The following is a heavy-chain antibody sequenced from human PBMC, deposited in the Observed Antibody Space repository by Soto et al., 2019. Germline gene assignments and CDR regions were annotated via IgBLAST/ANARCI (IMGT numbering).Heavy chain of an antibody. CDR2: MYYSGST. Sequence: QVQLRASGPGLVKPSQTLSLTCTVSGGSINSGGYYWNWIRQHPGKGLEWIEYMYYSGSTYYNPFLRSRVIRSADTSENHFSLKLSSVTAADTAVYFCARGYRQSGYSSSWVFDYWGQGTLVNVSS. V-gene: IGHV4-31*03. CDR1: GGSINSGGYY. CDR3: ARGYRQSGYSSSWVFDY. D-gene: IGHD6-13*01. J-gene: IGHJ4*02.